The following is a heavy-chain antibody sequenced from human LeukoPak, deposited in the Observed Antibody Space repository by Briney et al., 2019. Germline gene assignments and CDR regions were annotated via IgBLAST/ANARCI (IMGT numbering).Heavy chain of an antibody. V-gene: IGHV3-74*01. CDR3: VRDLGGRSGH. D-gene: IGHD1-26*01. J-gene: IGHJ4*02. CDR1: GFTFSSNW. CDR2: INEDGSTT. Sequence: WGSLRLSCAASGFTFSSNWMHWVRQAPGKGLVWVSRINEDGSTTNYADSVKGRSTIFRDDAKNTLYLRMNSLRAEDTAVYYCVRDLGGRSGHWGQGTLVTVSS.